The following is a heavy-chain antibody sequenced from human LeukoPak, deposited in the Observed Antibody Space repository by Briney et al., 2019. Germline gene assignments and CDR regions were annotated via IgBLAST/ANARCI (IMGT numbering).Heavy chain of an antibody. CDR2: INPNSGGT. CDR3: AREDTRVRGVIITANGDFDY. D-gene: IGHD3-10*01. J-gene: IGHJ4*02. Sequence: ASVKVSCKASGYTFTGYYMHWVRQAPGQGLEWMGRINPNSGGTNYAQKFQGRVTMIRDTSISTAYMELSRLRSDDTAVYYCAREDTRVRGVIITANGDFDYWGQGTLVTVSS. V-gene: IGHV1-2*06. CDR1: GYTFTGYY.